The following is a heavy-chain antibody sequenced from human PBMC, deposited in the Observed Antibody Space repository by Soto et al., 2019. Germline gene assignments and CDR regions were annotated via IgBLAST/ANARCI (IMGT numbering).Heavy chain of an antibody. Sequence: QITLKESGPTLVKPTQTLTLTCTVSGFSVSTSGEGVGWIRQPPGTALEWLALIYWDDDQRYSPSLKSRLTITKNASNNHLVLTMANLDPVHTATHYCAHIDPKLVTAGGNGAFDFWGQGTLVTVSS. D-gene: IGHD2-21*02. V-gene: IGHV2-5*02. J-gene: IGHJ4*02. CDR1: GFSVSTSGEG. CDR2: IYWDDDQ. CDR3: AHIDPKLVTAGGNGAFDF.